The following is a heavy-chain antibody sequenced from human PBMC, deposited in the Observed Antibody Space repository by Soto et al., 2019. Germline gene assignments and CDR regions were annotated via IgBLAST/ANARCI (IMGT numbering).Heavy chain of an antibody. CDR2: IDDDGSKR. CDR1: GFYFRNYG. J-gene: IGHJ2*01. V-gene: IGHV3-33*08. D-gene: IGHD2-8*01. CDR3: ARKGCTKGVCLDL. Sequence: QEQLVESGGGVVQPGRSLRLSCTGSGFYFRNYGMHWARQAPGKGLEWVAGIDDDGSKRYYGDSVNCRLTISRDDSKVAIYLTMNSLRDEATAVYSCARKGCTKGVCLDLWGRGTLVTVSS.